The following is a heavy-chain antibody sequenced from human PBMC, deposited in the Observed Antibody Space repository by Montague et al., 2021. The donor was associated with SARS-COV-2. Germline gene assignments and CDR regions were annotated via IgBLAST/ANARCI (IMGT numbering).Heavy chain of an antibody. CDR1: GDSISSYS. CDR2: IYYSGST. Sequence: SETLSLTCSVSGDSISSYSWSWIRQSPGKGLEWIGYIYYSGSTNYNPSLTSRVPISVDTSKNQVSLKLTSVSAADTAVYYCARTLRVTTVTSHMYHYAMDVWGQGTTVTVSS. J-gene: IGHJ6*02. V-gene: IGHV4-59*08. D-gene: IGHD1-1*01. CDR3: ARTLRVTTVTSHMYHYAMDV.